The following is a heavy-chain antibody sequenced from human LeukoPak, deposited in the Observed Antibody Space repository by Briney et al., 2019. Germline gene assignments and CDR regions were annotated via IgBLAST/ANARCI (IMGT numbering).Heavy chain of an antibody. CDR2: ISSSSSYV. D-gene: IGHD3-10*01. V-gene: IGHV3-21*01. J-gene: IGHJ6*03. Sequence: GGSLRLSCAASGFTFSSYSMNWVRQAPGKGLEWVSSISSSSSYVYYADSVKGRFTISRDNAKKSVYLHMSSLRAEDTALYYCARLSAYYYGSYFYYYMDVWGKGTTVTVSS. CDR3: ARLSAYYYGSYFYYYMDV. CDR1: GFTFSSYS.